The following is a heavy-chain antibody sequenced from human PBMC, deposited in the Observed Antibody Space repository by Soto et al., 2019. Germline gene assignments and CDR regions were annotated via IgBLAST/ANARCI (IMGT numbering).Heavy chain of an antibody. V-gene: IGHV4-31*03. CDR1: GGSISSGGYY. CDR2: IYYSGST. J-gene: IGHJ6*02. CDR3: ARDSIAARRYYYYYGMDV. D-gene: IGHD6-6*01. Sequence: KTSETLSLTCTVSGGSISSGGYYWSWIRQHPGKGLEWIGYIYYSGSTYYNPSLKSRVTISVDTSKNQFSLKLSSVTAADTAVYYCARDSIAARRYYYYYGMDVWGQGTTVTVSS.